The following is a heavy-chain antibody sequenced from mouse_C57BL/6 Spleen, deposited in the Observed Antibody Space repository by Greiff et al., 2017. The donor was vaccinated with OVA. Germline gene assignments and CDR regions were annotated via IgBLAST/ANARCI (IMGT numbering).Heavy chain of an antibody. CDR1: GFSLTSYG. Sequence: VMLVESGPGLVQPSQSLSITCTVSGFSLTSYGVHWVRQSPGKGLEWLGVIWRGGSTDYHAAFMSRLSITKDNSKSQVFLKMNSLQADDTAIYCCAKRGTGPGAMDYWGQGTSVTVSS. J-gene: IGHJ4*01. CDR3: AKRGTGPGAMDY. CDR2: IWRGGST. D-gene: IGHD4-1*01. V-gene: IGHV2-5*01.